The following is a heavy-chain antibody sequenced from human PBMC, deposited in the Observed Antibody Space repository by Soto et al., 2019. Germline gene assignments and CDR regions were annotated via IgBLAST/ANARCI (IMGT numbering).Heavy chain of an antibody. CDR3: ARELGYCSSTSCYAKGVLDY. V-gene: IGHV1-3*01. Sequence: ASVKVSCKASGYTFTSYAMHWVRQAPGQRLEWMGWINAGNGNTKYSQKFQGRVTITRDTSASTAYMELSSLRSEDTAVYYCARELGYCSSTSCYAKGVLDYWGQGTLVTVSS. D-gene: IGHD2-2*01. CDR2: INAGNGNT. J-gene: IGHJ4*02. CDR1: GYTFTSYA.